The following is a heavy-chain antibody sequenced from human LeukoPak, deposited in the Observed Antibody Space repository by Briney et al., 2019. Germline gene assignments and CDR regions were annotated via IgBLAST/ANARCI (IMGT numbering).Heavy chain of an antibody. Sequence: PGRSLRLSCAASGFTFSSFGMHWVRHAPGMGLEWVAVISYDGTNNYYADSVKGRFTISRDNSKNTLYLQMNSLRAEDTAVYYCAKSTDSYSGSYLDYWGQGTLVTVSS. D-gene: IGHD1-26*01. CDR1: GFTFSSFG. V-gene: IGHV3-30*18. J-gene: IGHJ4*02. CDR2: ISYDGTNN. CDR3: AKSTDSYSGSYLDY.